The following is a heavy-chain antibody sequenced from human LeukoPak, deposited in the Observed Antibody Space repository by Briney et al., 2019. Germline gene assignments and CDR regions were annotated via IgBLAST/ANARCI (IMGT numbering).Heavy chain of an antibody. D-gene: IGHD2-2*01. Sequence: ASVKVSCEASGYTFTSYGISWVRQAPGQGLEWMGWISTYNGNTNYAQKLQGRVTLTTDTSTNTAYMELRSLRSDDTAVYYCARQAHIVVVPAARGNWFDPWGQGTLVTVSS. CDR1: GYTFTSYG. J-gene: IGHJ5*02. CDR2: ISTYNGNT. V-gene: IGHV1-18*01. CDR3: ARQAHIVVVPAARGNWFDP.